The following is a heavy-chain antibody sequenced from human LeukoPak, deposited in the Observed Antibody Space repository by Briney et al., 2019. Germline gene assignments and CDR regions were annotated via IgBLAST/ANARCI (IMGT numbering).Heavy chain of an antibody. CDR1: GFTFSSYG. CDR2: IPYDGSNK. V-gene: IGHV3-30*02. D-gene: IGHD6-19*01. CDR3: AKDGELYSSGWYLNY. J-gene: IGHJ4*02. Sequence: GGSLRLSCAASGFTFSSYGMHWVRRAPGEGLEWVAFIPYDGSNKYYADSLKGRFSISRDNSKNTLYLQMNSLRAEDTVVYYCAKDGELYSSGWYLNYWGQGTLVTVSS.